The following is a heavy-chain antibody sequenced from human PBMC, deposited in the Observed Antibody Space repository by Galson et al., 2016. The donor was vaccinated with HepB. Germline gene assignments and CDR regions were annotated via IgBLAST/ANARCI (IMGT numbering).Heavy chain of an antibody. V-gene: IGHV4-59*02. CDR3: ARNDVLQVFHGM. CDR1: GVPVRTFY. Sequence: QVQLQESGPGLVKPSETLSLTCTVSGVPVRTFYWSWVRHPPGKGLEWLGYISYSGTADYNPSLKSRVTISMDKSKNQVSLKWNSTTAADTAVYYCARNDVLQVFHGM. D-gene: IGHD4-11*01. J-gene: IGHJ6*01. CDR2: ISYSGTA.